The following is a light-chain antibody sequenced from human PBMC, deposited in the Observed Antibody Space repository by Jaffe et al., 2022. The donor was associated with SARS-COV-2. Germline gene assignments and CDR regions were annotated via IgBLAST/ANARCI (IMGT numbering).Light chain of an antibody. J-gene: IGLJ2*01. Sequence: QSVLTQPPSVSAAPGQKVTISCSGRTSNIGNNYVSWYQRLPGTAPKLLIYENNRRPSGIPDRFSGSKSGTSATLGITGLQTGDEADYYCGTWDASLSAGVFGGGTKVTVL. V-gene: IGLV1-51*01. CDR2: ENN. CDR3: GTWDASLSAGV. CDR1: TSNIGNNY.